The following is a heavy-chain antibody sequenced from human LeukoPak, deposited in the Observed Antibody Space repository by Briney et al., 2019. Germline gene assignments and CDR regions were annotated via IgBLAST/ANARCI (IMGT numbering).Heavy chain of an antibody. V-gene: IGHV4-39*07. J-gene: IGHJ4*02. CDR1: GGSISSSSYY. CDR3: ARAKRYFDWLSHFDY. Sequence: PSETLSLTCTVSGGSISSSSYYWGWIRQPPGKGLEWIGSIYYSGSTNYNPSLKSRVTISVDTSKNQFSLKLSSVTAADTAVYYCARAKRYFDWLSHFDYWGQGTLVTVSS. CDR2: IYYSGST. D-gene: IGHD3-9*01.